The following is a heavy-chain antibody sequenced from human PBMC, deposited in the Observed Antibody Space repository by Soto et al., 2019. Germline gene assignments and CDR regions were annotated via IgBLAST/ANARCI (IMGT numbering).Heavy chain of an antibody. CDR3: ARDRKGVAAAGTDY. CDR1: GFTFSSYS. J-gene: IGHJ4*02. CDR2: ISSSSSYI. V-gene: IGHV3-21*01. D-gene: IGHD6-13*01. Sequence: PGGSLRLSCAASGFTFSSYSMNWVRQAPGKGLEWVSSISSSSSYIYYADSVKGRFTISRDNAKNSLYLQMNSLRAEDTAVYYCARDRKGVAAAGTDYWGQGTLVTVSS.